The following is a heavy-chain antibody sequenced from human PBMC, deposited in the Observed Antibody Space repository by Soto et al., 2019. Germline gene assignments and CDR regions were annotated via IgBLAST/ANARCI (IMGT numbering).Heavy chain of an antibody. J-gene: IGHJ4*02. D-gene: IGHD6-19*01. CDR1: GFTFSSYE. CDR3: ARRKYSSGGGYFDY. CDR2: ISSSGSTI. V-gene: IGHV3-48*03. Sequence: GGSLRLSCAASGFTFSSYEMNWVRQAPGKGLEWVSYISSSGSTIYYADSVKGRFTISRDNAKNSLYLQMNSLRAEDTAVYYCARRKYSSGGGYFDYWGQETLVTVSS.